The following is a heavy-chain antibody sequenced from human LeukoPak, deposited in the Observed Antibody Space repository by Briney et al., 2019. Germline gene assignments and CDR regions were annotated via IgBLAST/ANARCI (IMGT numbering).Heavy chain of an antibody. Sequence: PGTSLRLSCAASGVTFRNYAMSWVRQAPGEGLEWVSAISGSGGSTYYADSVKGRFTISRDNSKNTLYLQMNSLRAEDRAVYYCAKGGGFLLDYWGQGTLVTVSS. CDR1: GVTFRNYA. J-gene: IGHJ4*02. V-gene: IGHV3-23*01. CDR3: AKGGGFLLDY. D-gene: IGHD3-16*01. CDR2: ISGSGGST.